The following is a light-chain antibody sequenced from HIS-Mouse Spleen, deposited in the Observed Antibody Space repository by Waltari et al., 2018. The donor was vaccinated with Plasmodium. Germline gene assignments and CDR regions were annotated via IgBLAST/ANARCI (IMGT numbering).Light chain of an antibody. CDR1: HGIRTD. V-gene: IGKV1-6*01. CDR3: LQDYNYPYT. J-gene: IGKJ2*01. CDR2: AAS. Sequence: AIQMTQSPSSLSASVGDRVTITCRASHGIRTDLGWYQQNTGQAPKLLISAASSLQRGVPSRFSGSGAGTDFTLTISSLQPEDFATYYCLQDYNYPYTFGQGTKLEIK.